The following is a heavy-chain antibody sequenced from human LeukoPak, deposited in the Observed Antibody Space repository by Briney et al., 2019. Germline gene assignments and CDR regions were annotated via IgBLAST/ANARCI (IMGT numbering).Heavy chain of an antibody. CDR3: ARGGSSTWTPIDY. Sequence: ASVKVSCKASGYTFTGYYMHWVRQAPGQGLERMGWINPNSGGTNYAQKLQGRVTMTTDTSTSTAYMELRSLRSDDTAVYYCARGGSSTWTPIDYWGQGTLVTVSS. CDR1: GYTFTGYY. J-gene: IGHJ4*02. V-gene: IGHV1-2*02. CDR2: INPNSGGT. D-gene: IGHD6-13*01.